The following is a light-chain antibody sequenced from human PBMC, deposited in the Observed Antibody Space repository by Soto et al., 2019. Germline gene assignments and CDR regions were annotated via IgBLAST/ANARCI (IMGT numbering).Light chain of an antibody. CDR3: QQYYDVPQN. CDR2: WAS. CDR1: QSILYSPNNKNY. V-gene: IGKV4-1*01. J-gene: IGKJ1*01. Sequence: DIVMTQSPDSMAVSLGERATINCKSSQSILYSPNNKNYLAWYQQKPGQPPKLLIYWASTRESGVPDRFSGSGSGTDFTLTISSLQDEDVAVYYCQQYYDVPQNFGQGIKVEIK.